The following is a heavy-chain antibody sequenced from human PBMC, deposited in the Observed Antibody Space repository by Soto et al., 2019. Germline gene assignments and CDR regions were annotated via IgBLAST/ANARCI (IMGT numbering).Heavy chain of an antibody. J-gene: IGHJ4*02. CDR1: GFTFSVSA. CDR3: TSFTVVNPIDY. D-gene: IGHD2-15*01. V-gene: IGHV3-73*01. CDR2: IRSKANSYAT. Sequence: GGSLRLSCAASGFTFSVSAMHWVCQASGKGLEWVGRIRSKANSYATAYAASVKGRFTISRDDSKNTAYLQMNSLKTEDTAVYYCTSFTVVNPIDYWGQGTLVTVSS.